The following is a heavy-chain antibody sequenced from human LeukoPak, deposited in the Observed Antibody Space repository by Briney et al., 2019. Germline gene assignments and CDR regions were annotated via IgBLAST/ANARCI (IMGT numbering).Heavy chain of an antibody. CDR1: GGSFSGYY. V-gene: IGHV4-34*01. Sequence: SETLSLTCAVYGGSFSGYYWSWIRQPPGKGLEWIGEINHSGSTNYNPSLKSRVTISVDTSKNQFSLELSSVTAADTAVYYCASLYGMDVWGQGTTVTVSS. CDR2: INHSGST. J-gene: IGHJ6*02. CDR3: ASLYGMDV.